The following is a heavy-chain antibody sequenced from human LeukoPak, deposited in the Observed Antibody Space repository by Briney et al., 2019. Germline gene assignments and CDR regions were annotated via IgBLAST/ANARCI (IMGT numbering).Heavy chain of an antibody. D-gene: IGHD2-21*02. CDR1: GFTFSSYW. Sequence: GGSLRLSCAASGFTFSSYWMSWVRQAPGKGLEWVANIKQDGSEKYYVDSVKGRFTISRDNAKNSLYLQINSLRVEDTAVFYCAKNSPRYCAGDCPLDYWGQGTLVTVSS. CDR2: IKQDGSEK. J-gene: IGHJ4*02. CDR3: AKNSPRYCAGDCPLDY. V-gene: IGHV3-7*03.